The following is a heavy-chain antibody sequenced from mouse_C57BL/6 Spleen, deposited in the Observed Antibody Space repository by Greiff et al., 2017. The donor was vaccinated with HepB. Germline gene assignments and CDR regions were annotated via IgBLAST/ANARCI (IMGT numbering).Heavy chain of an antibody. Sequence: EVQGVESGGGLVQPGGSLKLSCAASGFTFSDYYMYWVRQTPEKRLEWVAYISNGGGSTYYPDTVKGRFTISRDNAKNTLYLQMRRLKSEDTAMYYCARRGDGYEDGAMDYWGQGTSVTVSS. CDR1: GFTFSDYY. J-gene: IGHJ4*01. CDR2: ISNGGGST. CDR3: ARRGDGYEDGAMDY. V-gene: IGHV5-12*01. D-gene: IGHD2-2*01.